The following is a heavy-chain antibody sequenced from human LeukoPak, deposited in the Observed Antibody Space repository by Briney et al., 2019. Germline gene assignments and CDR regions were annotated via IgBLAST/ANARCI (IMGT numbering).Heavy chain of an antibody. CDR2: IYYSGST. D-gene: IGHD2-15*01. V-gene: IGHV4-59*12. CDR3: AREGLYCSGGSCYSFWFDP. J-gene: IGHJ5*02. Sequence: PSETLSLTCTVSGGSISSYYWSWIRQPPGKGLEWIGYIYYSGSTNYNPSLKSRVTISVDTSKNQFSLKLSSVTAADTAVYYCAREGLYCSGGSCYSFWFDPWGQGTLVTVSS. CDR1: GGSISSYY.